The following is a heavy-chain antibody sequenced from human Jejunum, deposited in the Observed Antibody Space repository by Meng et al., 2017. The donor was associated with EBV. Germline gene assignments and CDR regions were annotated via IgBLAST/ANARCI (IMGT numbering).Heavy chain of an antibody. V-gene: IGHV1-2*06. D-gene: IGHD6-13*01. CDR3: ARDGYSSGWYY. J-gene: IGHJ4*02. CDR2: INPYTGGT. Sequence: QEQLVQSEDEVKKPGASVKVSCKASEDTFTGYYYMHWVRQAPGQGLEWMGRINPYTGGTNYAQKFQGRVTMTRDTSNNTTYMEVNSLRSDDTAVYFCARDGYSSGWYYWGQGTLVTVSS. CDR1: EDTFTGYYY.